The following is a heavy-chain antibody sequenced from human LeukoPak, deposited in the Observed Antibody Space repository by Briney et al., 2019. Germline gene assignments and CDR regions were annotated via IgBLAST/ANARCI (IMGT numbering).Heavy chain of an antibody. CDR2: IYTSGST. CDR1: GDSISSGSYY. J-gene: IGHJ5*02. CDR3: AREDYASGPSGIWFDP. V-gene: IGHV4-61*02. D-gene: IGHD3-10*01. Sequence: PSETLSLTCTVSGDSISSGSYYWSWIRQPAGKGLEWIGRIYTSGSTNCNPSLKSRVTISVDTSKNQFSLRLSSVTAADTAFYYCAREDYASGPSGIWFDPWGQGTLVTVSS.